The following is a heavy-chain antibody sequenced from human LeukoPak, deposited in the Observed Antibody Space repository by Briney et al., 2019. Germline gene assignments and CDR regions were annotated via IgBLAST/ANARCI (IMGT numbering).Heavy chain of an antibody. CDR2: INPNSGGT. CDR1: GYTSTGYF. D-gene: IGHD6-19*01. Sequence: ASVKVSCKASGYTSTGYFLHGVERPPGQGLEELGWINPNSGGTNYAQKFQGRVTMTRDTSISTAYMELSRLRSDDTAVYYCARDRVDSSGWDVTLGYWGQGTLVTVSS. CDR3: ARDRVDSSGWDVTLGY. J-gene: IGHJ4*02. V-gene: IGHV1-2*02.